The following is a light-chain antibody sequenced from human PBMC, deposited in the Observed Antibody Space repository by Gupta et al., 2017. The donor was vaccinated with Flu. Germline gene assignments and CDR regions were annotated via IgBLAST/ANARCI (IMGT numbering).Light chain of an antibody. CDR2: QDN. CDR3: QAWDSSTEEA. J-gene: IGLJ2*01. Sequence: SGDNLGYKYISWYQVKPGQSPVLVIFQDNKRPSGIPDRFSGSNAGNTATLTISGTQVMDEADYFCQAWDSSTEEAFGGGTNLTV. CDR1: NLGYKY. V-gene: IGLV3-1*01.